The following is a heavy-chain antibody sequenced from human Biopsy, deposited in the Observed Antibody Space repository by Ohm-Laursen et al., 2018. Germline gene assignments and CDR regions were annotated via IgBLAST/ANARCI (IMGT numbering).Heavy chain of an antibody. CDR1: GDSVSSGSFY. CDR2: IYDRGSTA. CDR3: ARGMRSSGWPYFDS. J-gene: IGHJ4*02. V-gene: IGHV4-61*01. D-gene: IGHD6-19*01. Sequence: SDTLSLTCTVSGDSVSSGSFYWTWIRHPPGQGLEYIGYIYDRGSTANYNPSLESRVTMSVDMPKYQFSLKLGSVTAADTAIYYCARGMRSSGWPYFDSWGQGTLVTVSS.